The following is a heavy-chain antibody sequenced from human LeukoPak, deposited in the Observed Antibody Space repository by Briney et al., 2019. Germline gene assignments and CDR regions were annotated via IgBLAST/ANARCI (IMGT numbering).Heavy chain of an antibody. J-gene: IGHJ4*02. CDR2: TKSKTGGETT. Sequence: GGSLRLSCAASGFTFRNAWLSWVRQAPGKGLEGVGRTKSKTGGETTDYAAPVKGRFTISRDDSKNSLYLQMNSLKTEDTAVYYCTTVQSYYYDSSGYYIIDYWGQGTLVTVSS. CDR1: GFTFRNAW. CDR3: TTVQSYYYDSSGYYIIDY. D-gene: IGHD3-22*01. V-gene: IGHV3-15*01.